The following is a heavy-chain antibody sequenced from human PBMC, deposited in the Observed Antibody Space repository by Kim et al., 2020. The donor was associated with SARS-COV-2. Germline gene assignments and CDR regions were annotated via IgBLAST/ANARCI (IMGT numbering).Heavy chain of an antibody. D-gene: IGHD3-10*01. CDR3: ARSYYYGSGSSMNYFDY. J-gene: IGHJ4*02. Sequence: VKGRFTISRDNAKNTLYLQMNSLRAEDTAVYYCARSYYYGSGSSMNYFDYWGQGTLVTVSS. V-gene: IGHV3-74*01.